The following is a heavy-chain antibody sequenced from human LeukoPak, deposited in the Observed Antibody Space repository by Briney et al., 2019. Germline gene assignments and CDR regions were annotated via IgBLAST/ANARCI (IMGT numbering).Heavy chain of an antibody. D-gene: IGHD1-26*01. J-gene: IGHJ4*02. V-gene: IGHV5-51*01. Sequence: GESLKISCKGSGYSFTSYWIGWVRQVPGKGLKWMGIIYPGDSDARYSPSFQGQVTISADKSISTAYLQWSSLKASDTAMYYCARRRDLYSGSYYPFDYWGQGTLVTVSS. CDR3: ARRRDLYSGSYYPFDY. CDR2: IYPGDSDA. CDR1: GYSFTSYW.